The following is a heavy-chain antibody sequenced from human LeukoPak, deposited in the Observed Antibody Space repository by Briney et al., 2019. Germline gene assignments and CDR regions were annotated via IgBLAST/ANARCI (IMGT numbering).Heavy chain of an antibody. V-gene: IGHV1-2*02. CDR1: GYTFTDYC. CDR2: INPSNGGT. D-gene: IGHD3-10*01. J-gene: IGHJ4*02. Sequence: ASVKVSCKASGYTFTDYCIHWVRQAPGQGLEWMGWINPSNGGTNFAQEFQGRVTMTRDTSISTAYMELSRLTSDDTAGYYCARVGYFGSGSYCPYWGQGTLVTVSS. CDR3: ARVGYFGSGSYCPY.